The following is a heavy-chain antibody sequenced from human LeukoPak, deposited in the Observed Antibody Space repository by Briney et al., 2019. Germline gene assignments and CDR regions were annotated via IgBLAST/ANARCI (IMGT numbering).Heavy chain of an antibody. CDR1: GGSFSGYY. V-gene: IGHV4-34*01. Sequence: ETLSLTCAVYGGSFSGYYWSWIRQPPGKGLEWIGEINHSGSTNYNPSLKSRVTISVDTSKNQFSLKLSSVTAADTAVYYCARERRSGTLDYWGQGTLVTVSS. CDR2: INHSGST. CDR3: ARERRSGTLDY. J-gene: IGHJ4*02. D-gene: IGHD2-15*01.